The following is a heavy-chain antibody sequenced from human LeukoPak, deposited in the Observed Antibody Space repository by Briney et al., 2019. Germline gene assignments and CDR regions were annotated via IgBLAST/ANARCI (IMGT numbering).Heavy chain of an antibody. CDR2: IRSKANSYAT. D-gene: IGHD2-15*01. J-gene: IGHJ4*02. Sequence: GGSLRLSCAASGFTFSGSAMHWVRQASGKGLEWVGRIRSKANSYATEYAASVKGRFIISRADSKNTAYLQMNSLKTEDTAVYYCTRHNGDYCSGGSCYWNGVDYWGQGTLVTVSS. CDR3: TRHNGDYCSGGSCYWNGVDY. CDR1: GFTFSGSA. V-gene: IGHV3-73*01.